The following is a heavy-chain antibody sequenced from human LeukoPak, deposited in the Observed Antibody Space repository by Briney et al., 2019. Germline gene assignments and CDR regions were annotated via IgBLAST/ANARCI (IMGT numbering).Heavy chain of an antibody. Sequence: ASVKVSCKASGGTFSSYAISWVRQAPGQGLEWMGGIIPIFGTANYAQKFQGRVTITADKSTSTAYMELSSLRSEDTAVYYCARDEGYSGSYLFDYWGQGTLVTVSS. J-gene: IGHJ4*02. CDR2: IIPIFGTA. V-gene: IGHV1-69*06. CDR3: ARDEGYSGSYLFDY. CDR1: GGTFSSYA. D-gene: IGHD1-26*01.